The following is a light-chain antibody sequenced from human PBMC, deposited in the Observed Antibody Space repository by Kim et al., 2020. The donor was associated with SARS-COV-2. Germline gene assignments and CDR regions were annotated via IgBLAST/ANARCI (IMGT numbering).Light chain of an antibody. CDR3: SAWYSSLSAWV. CDR2: RNN. J-gene: IGLJ3*02. CDR1: SNNVGNQG. Sequence: QAGLTQPPSVSKGLRQTATLTCTGNSNNVGNQGAAWLQQHQGHPPKLLSYRNNNRPSGISERLSASRSVNTASLTITGLQPEDEADYYCSAWYSSLSAWVFGGGTKLTVL. V-gene: IGLV10-54*01.